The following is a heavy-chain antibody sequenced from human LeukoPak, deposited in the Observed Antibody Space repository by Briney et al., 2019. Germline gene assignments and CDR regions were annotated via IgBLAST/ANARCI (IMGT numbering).Heavy chain of an antibody. V-gene: IGHV4-34*01. CDR1: GGSFSGYY. J-gene: IGHJ4*02. CDR2: INHSGST. CDR3: ARGYYYGSGSYLDY. D-gene: IGHD3-10*01. Sequence: PSETLSLTCAVYGGSFSGYYWSWIRQPPGKGLEWIGEINHSGSTNYNPSLKSRVTISVDTSKNQFSLKLSSVTAADTAVYYCARGYYYGSGSYLDYWGQGTLVTVSS.